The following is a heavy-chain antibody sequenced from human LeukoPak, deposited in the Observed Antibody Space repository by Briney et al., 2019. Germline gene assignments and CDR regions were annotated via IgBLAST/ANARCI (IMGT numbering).Heavy chain of an antibody. CDR2: FDPEDGKT. Sequence: ASVKVSCKVSGYTPTELSMFWVRQAPGKGLEWMGSFDPEDGKTVYAQKFQGRVTMTEDTSTDTACMELSSLRSEDTAVYYCATGYLVTAGLMDVWGQGTTVTVSS. V-gene: IGHV1-24*01. D-gene: IGHD6-13*01. CDR1: GYTPTELS. CDR3: ATGYLVTAGLMDV. J-gene: IGHJ6*02.